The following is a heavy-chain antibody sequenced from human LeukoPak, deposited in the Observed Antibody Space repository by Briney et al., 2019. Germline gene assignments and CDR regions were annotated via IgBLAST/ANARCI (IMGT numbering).Heavy chain of an antibody. CDR2: IYYSGST. CDR1: GGSISSGGYY. J-gene: IGHJ4*02. CDR3: AGAEKQHIVVVTAIHFDY. Sequence: SQTLSLTCTVSGGSISSGGYYWSWIRQHPGKGLEWIGYIYYSGSTYYNPSLKSRVTISVDTSKNQFSLKLSSVTAADTAVYYCAGAEKQHIVVVTAIHFDYWGQGTLVTVSS. D-gene: IGHD2-21*02. V-gene: IGHV4-31*03.